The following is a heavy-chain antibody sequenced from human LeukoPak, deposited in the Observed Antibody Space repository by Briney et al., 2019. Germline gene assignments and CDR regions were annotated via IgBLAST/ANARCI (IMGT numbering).Heavy chain of an antibody. D-gene: IGHD3-22*01. J-gene: IGHJ5*02. Sequence: ASVKVSCKVFGYTLSKLSIHWVRQAPGGELEWMGGFNPEYRETTYIQRFQDRVTMTEDISTDTAYMELSSLRSEDTAVYHCTTGTFYSGSGAYLNYFDPWGQGTLVTVSS. CDR3: TTGTFYSGSGAYLNYFDP. CDR2: FNPEYRET. V-gene: IGHV1-24*01. CDR1: GYTLSKLS.